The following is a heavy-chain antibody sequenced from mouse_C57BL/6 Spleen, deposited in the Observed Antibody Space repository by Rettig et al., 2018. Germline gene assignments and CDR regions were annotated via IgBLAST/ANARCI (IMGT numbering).Heavy chain of an antibody. CDR3: ASYDFDY. J-gene: IGHJ2*01. D-gene: IGHD2-12*01. Sequence: YNQNFKGKASLTVDTSSSTAYMQLSSLTSEDSAVYYCASYDFDYWGQGTTLTVSS. V-gene: IGHV1-50*01.